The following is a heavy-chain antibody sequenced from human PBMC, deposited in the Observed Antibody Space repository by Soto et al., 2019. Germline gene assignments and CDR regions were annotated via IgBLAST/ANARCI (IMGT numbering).Heavy chain of an antibody. Sequence: QVQLQESGPGLVKPSETLSLTCTVSGGSMTGYFWSWIRQPAGKALEWIGHVYNSGNTYYNPSLASRITMAVDTSKRQFSLKVKSVTAAYTAVYYCARTHWVSGTEYWGQGILVTVSS. J-gene: IGHJ4*02. D-gene: IGHD6-19*01. V-gene: IGHV4-4*07. CDR1: GGSMTGYF. CDR2: VYNSGNT. CDR3: ARTHWVSGTEY.